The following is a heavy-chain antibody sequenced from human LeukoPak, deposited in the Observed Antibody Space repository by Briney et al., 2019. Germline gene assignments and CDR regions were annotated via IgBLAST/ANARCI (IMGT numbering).Heavy chain of an antibody. V-gene: IGHV3-9*01. CDR1: GFTFDDYA. Sequence: GGSLRLSCAASGFTFDDYAMHWVRQAPGKGLEWVLGISWNSGSIGYAYSVKGRFTISRDNAKNSLYLLMNSLRAEDTALYYCAKAEYCSSTSCYYFDYWGQGTLVTVSS. D-gene: IGHD2-2*01. CDR2: ISWNSGSI. J-gene: IGHJ4*02. CDR3: AKAEYCSSTSCYYFDY.